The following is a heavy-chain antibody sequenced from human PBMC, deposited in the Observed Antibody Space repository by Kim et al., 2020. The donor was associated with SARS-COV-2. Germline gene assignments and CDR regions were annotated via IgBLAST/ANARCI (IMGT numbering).Heavy chain of an antibody. V-gene: IGHV4-34*01. D-gene: IGHD7-27*01. CDR2: INHSGST. J-gene: IGHJ4*02. CDR1: GGSFSGYY. Sequence: SETLSLTCAVYGGSFSGYYWSWIRQPPGKGLEWIGEINHSGSTNYNPSLKSRVTISVDTSKNQFSLKLSSVTAADTAVYYCARGHTPQNWGFYYFDYWGQGTLVTVSS. CDR3: ARGHTPQNWGFYYFDY.